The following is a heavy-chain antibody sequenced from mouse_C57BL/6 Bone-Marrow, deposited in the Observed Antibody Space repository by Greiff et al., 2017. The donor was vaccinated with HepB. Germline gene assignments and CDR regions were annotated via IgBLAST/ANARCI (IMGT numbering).Heavy chain of an antibody. D-gene: IGHD2-12*01. V-gene: IGHV1-15*01. J-gene: IGHJ4*01. CDR3: TRDSYYYAMDY. CDR2: IDPETGGT. CDR1: GYTFTDYE. Sequence: VKLVESGAELVRPGASVTLSCKASGYTFTDYEMHWVKQTPVHGLEWIGAIDPETGGTAYNQKFKCKAILTADKSSSTAYMELRSLTSEDSAVYYCTRDSYYYAMDYWGQGTSVTVSS.